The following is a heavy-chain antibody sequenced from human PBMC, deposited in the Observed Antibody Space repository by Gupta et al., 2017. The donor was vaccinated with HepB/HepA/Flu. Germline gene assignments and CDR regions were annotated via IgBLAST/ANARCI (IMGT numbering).Heavy chain of an antibody. D-gene: IGHD2-15*01. CDR2: ISSSSSTI. Sequence: EVQLVESGGGLVQPGGSLRLSCAASGFPFGSYSMNWVRQAPGKGLEWVSYISSSSSTIYYADSVKGRFTISRDNAKNSLYLQMNSLRDEDTAVYYCARGGYCSGGSCYPHDAFDIWGQGTMVTVSS. CDR1: GFPFGSYS. J-gene: IGHJ3*02. V-gene: IGHV3-48*02. CDR3: ARGGYCSGGSCYPHDAFDI.